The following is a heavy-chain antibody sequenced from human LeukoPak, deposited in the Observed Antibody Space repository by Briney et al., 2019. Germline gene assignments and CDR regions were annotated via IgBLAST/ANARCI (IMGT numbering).Heavy chain of an antibody. CDR2: ISFSGANS. Sequence: GGTLRLPCSASGFTFRDSAMTWVRQAPGKGLEWVSLISFSGANSYYPDSVKGRFSVSRDNSEDTLYLQLSGLRADDTAIYYCARDMELSTWGPGTMVTVSS. D-gene: IGHD3-16*02. CDR3: ARDMELST. V-gene: IGHV3-23*01. CDR1: GFTFRDSA. J-gene: IGHJ3*01.